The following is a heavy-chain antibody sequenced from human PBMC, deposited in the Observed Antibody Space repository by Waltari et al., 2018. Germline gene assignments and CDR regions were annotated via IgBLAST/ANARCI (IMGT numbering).Heavy chain of an antibody. V-gene: IGHV4-34*01. CDR2: INHSGST. J-gene: IGHJ4*02. D-gene: IGHD2-2*01. CDR1: GGSFSGYY. CDR3: ARGRYCSSTSCYYYFDY. Sequence: HVQLQQWGAGLLKPSETLSLTCAVYGGSFSGYYWSWIRQPPGKGLEWIGEINHSGSTNYNPSLKSRVTISVDTSKNQFSLKLSSVTAADTAVYYCARGRYCSSTSCYYYFDYWGQGTLVTVSS.